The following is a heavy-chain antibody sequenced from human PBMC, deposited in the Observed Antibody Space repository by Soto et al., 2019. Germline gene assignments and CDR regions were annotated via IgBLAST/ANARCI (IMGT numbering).Heavy chain of an antibody. D-gene: IGHD3-16*02. CDR1: GDSISSGYYS. V-gene: IGHV4-30-4*01. CDR3: ARVPNYDNVWGSYRFFDY. J-gene: IGHJ4*02. Sequence: PSETLSLTCSVSGDSISSGYYSWSWIRQPPGEGLEWIGYIYYSGSTYYNPSLKSRVTMSIDTSKNQFSLKLSSVTAADTAVYYCARVPNYDNVWGSYRFFDYWGQGTLVTVSS. CDR2: IYYSGST.